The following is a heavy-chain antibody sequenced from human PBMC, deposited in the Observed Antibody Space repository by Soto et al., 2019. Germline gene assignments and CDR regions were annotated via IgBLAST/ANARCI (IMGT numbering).Heavy chain of an antibody. D-gene: IGHD1-20*01. J-gene: IGHJ6*02. CDR2: ISGSGGST. V-gene: IGHV3-23*01. Sequence: GSLRVSGAASVFTVSSYAMSWVRQAPGKGLEWVSAISGSGGSTYYADAVKGRFTISRDNSKNTLYLQMNSLRAEDTAVYYCAKDQKRVTGLISRGYYYYYYGMDVWGQGTTVTVSS. CDR3: AKDQKRVTGLISRGYYYYYYGMDV. CDR1: VFTVSSYA.